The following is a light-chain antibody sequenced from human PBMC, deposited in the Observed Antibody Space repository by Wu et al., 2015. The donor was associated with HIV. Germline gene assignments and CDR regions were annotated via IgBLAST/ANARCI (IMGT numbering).Light chain of an antibody. CDR3: QQYGTSVLYS. CDR1: QSVGSSF. CDR2: DTS. J-gene: IGKJ2*03. V-gene: IGKV3-20*01. Sequence: EIVLTQSPATLSLSPGERATLSCRASQSVGSSFLAWYQQKPGQAPRLLIYDTSSRATGIPDRFSGSGSGTDFTLTISRLEPEDFAVYYCQQYGTSVLYSFGQGTKLE.